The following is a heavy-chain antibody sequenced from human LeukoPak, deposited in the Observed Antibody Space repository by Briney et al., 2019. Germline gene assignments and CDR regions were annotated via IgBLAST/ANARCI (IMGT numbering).Heavy chain of an antibody. V-gene: IGHV4-59*01. J-gene: IGHJ6*02. Sequence: PSETLSLTCAVYGGSFSGYYWSWIRQPPGKGLEWIGYIYYSGSTNYNPSLKSRVTISVDTSKNQFSLKLSSVTAADTAVYYCARELHPYYYDSSGYPRSDGMDVWGQGTTVTVSS. D-gene: IGHD3-22*01. CDR2: IYYSGST. CDR1: GGSFSGYY. CDR3: ARELHPYYYDSSGYPRSDGMDV.